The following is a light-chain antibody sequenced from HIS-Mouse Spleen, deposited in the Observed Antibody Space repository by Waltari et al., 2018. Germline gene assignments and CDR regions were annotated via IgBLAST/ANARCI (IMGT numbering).Light chain of an antibody. J-gene: IGLJ2*01. Sequence: QSVLTQPPSVSGAPGQRVTIPFPGSSSNIGPGYDVHWYTQRPGTAPKLLIYGNSNRPSGVPDRFSGSKSGTSASLAITGLQAEDEADYYCQSYDSSLSGVVFGGGTKLTVL. CDR3: QSYDSSLSGVV. CDR1: SSNIGPGYD. CDR2: GNS. V-gene: IGLV1-40*01.